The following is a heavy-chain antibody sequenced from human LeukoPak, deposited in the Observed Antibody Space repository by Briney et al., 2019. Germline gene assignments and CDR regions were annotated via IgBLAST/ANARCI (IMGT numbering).Heavy chain of an antibody. CDR2: INPSGGST. CDR3: ARGLPIHYYDSSGYYHNRYNWFDP. D-gene: IGHD3-22*01. V-gene: IGHV1-46*01. Sequence: ASVKVSCKASGYTFTSYYMHWVRQAPGQGLEWMGIINPSGGSTSYAQKFQGRVTMTRDMSTSTVYMELSSLRSEDTAVYYCARGLPIHYYDSSGYYHNRYNWFDPWGQGTLVTVSS. CDR1: GYTFTSYY. J-gene: IGHJ5*02.